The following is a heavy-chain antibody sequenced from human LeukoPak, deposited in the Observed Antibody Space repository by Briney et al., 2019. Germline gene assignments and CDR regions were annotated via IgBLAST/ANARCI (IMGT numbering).Heavy chain of an antibody. CDR1: GGSISSYY. V-gene: IGHV4-59*01. J-gene: IGHJ2*01. Sequence: PSETLSLTCTVSGGSISSYYWSWIRQPPGKGLEWIGYIYYSGSTNYNPSLKSRVTISVDTSKNQFSLKLSSVTAADTAVYYCARDRRAYCGDCYPWYFNLWGRGTLVTVSS. CDR3: ARDRRAYCGDCYPWYFNL. D-gene: IGHD2-21*02. CDR2: IYYSGST.